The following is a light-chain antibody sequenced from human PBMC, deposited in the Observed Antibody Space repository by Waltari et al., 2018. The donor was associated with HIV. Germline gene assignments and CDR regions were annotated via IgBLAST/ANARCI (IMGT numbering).Light chain of an antibody. CDR3: QQRDNWPPAPT. J-gene: IGKJ4*01. Sequence: DIVLTQSPATLSLSPGERATLSCRASQSVSTFLAWYQLKPGQAPRLLIYDASIRATGIPARFSGSGSGTDFTLTISSLEPEDFAVYYCQQRDNWPPAPTFGGGTKVEI. V-gene: IGKV3-11*01. CDR2: DAS. CDR1: QSVSTF.